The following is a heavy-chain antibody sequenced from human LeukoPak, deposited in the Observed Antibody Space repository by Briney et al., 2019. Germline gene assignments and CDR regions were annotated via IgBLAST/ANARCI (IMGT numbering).Heavy chain of an antibody. CDR3: ARKEYSSSSGWFDP. CDR1: GYRFTSYW. D-gene: IGHD6-6*01. Sequence: GESLKISFKGSGYRFTSYWIGWVRQVPGKGLEWMAIIYPGDSDTRYSPSFKGQVTISADKSISTAYLQWSSLKASDTAMYYCARKEYSSSSGWFDPWGQGTLVTVSS. J-gene: IGHJ5*02. V-gene: IGHV5-51*01. CDR2: IYPGDSDT.